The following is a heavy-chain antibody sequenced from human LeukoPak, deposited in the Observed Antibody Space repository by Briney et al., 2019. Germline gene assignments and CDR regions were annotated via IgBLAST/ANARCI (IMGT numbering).Heavy chain of an antibody. D-gene: IGHD1-14*01. CDR1: GGSISSGSYY. J-gene: IGHJ4*02. CDR2: IYTSGST. V-gene: IGHV4-61*02. Sequence: SETLSLTCTVSGGSISSGSYYWSWLRRPAGKGLEWIGRIYTSGSTNYNPSLKSRVTISVDTSKNQFSLKLSSVTAADTALYYCAKDINRYVSVVDYWGQGTLVTVSS. CDR3: AKDINRYVSVVDY.